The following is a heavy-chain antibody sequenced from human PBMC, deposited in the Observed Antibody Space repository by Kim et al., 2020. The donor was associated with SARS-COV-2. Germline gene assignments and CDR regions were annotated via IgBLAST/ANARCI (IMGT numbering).Heavy chain of an antibody. Sequence: SETLSLTCTVSGGSISSGGYYWSWIRQHPGKGLEWIGYIYYSGSTYYNPSLKSRVTISVDTSKNQFSLKLSSVTAADTAVYYCARDRGYCSSTSCSTFDYWGQGTLVTVSS. CDR2: IYYSGST. V-gene: IGHV4-31*03. CDR1: GGSISSGGYY. J-gene: IGHJ4*02. D-gene: IGHD2-2*03. CDR3: ARDRGYCSSTSCSTFDY.